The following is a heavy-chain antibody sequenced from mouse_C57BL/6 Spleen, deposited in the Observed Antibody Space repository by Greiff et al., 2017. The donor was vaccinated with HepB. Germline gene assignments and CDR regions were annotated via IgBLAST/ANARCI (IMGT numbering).Heavy chain of an antibody. Sequence: EVQLVESGGGLVQPGASMKLSCAASGFTFSDAWMDWVRQSPEKGLEWVAEIRHKANNHATYYAESVKGRFTISRDASKSGVYLQMNSLRAEDTGIYYCTSYSFAYWGQGTLVTVSA. V-gene: IGHV6-6*01. CDR3: TSYSFAY. CDR1: GFTFSDAW. CDR2: IRHKANNHAT. D-gene: IGHD1-1*01. J-gene: IGHJ3*01.